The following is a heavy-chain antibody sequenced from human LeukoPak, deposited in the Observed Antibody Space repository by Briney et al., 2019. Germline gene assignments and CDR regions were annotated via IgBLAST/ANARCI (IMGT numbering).Heavy chain of an antibody. CDR3: ARAGDDYVWGSYRQRDYYYMDV. J-gene: IGHJ6*03. Sequence: PSQTPSLTCTVSGGSISSSGYYWSWIPQAAGKGLEWIGRFYTSGSTNYNPSLMSRVLISVDTSKNQFSLKLSSVTAADTAVYYCARAGDDYVWGSYRQRDYYYMDVWGKGTTVTVSS. CDR1: GGSISSSGYY. CDR2: FYTSGST. V-gene: IGHV4-61*02. D-gene: IGHD3-16*02.